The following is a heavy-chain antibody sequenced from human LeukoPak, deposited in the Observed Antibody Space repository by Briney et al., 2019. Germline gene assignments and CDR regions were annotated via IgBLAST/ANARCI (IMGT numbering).Heavy chain of an antibody. CDR3: AREIRDRERVGGATPPAFDI. J-gene: IGHJ3*02. V-gene: IGHV3-48*03. CDR2: ISSSDSTI. CDR1: GFTFSSYE. Sequence: PGGSLRLSCAASGFTFSSYEMNWVRQAPGKGLEWVSYISSSDSTIYYADSVKGRFTIPRDNAKKSLYLQMNSLRAEDTAVYYCAREIRDRERVGGATPPAFDIWGQGTMVTVSS. D-gene: IGHD1-26*01.